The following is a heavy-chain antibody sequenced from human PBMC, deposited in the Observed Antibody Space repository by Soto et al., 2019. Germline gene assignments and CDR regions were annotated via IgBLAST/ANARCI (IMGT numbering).Heavy chain of an antibody. CDR1: GYTFTSYG. J-gene: IGHJ6*03. Sequence: GASVKVSCKASGYTFTSYGINWVRQAPGQGLEWMGWINADNGNTRFSQNLQGRVTITRDTSASTVYMELSSLRSEDTAVYYCARGHLAVVPVASWFYYMDVWGKGTTVTVSS. CDR3: ARGHLAVVPVASWFYYMDV. D-gene: IGHD2-2*01. CDR2: INADNGNT. V-gene: IGHV1-18*01.